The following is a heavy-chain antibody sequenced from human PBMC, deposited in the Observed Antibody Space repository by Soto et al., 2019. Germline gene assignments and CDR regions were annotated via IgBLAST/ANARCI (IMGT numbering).Heavy chain of an antibody. D-gene: IGHD6-19*01. CDR3: ARGYIAVAAKTAVIDAFDI. V-gene: IGHV1-18*01. CDR2: ISADNGDT. Sequence: QLVQSGAEVKKPGASVKVSCKASGYTFNIYGMTWVRQAPGQGLEWMGWISADNGDTNLAQKFQGRVTMTTDTSTSTTYMERRSLTSDDTAIYYCARGYIAVAAKTAVIDAFDIWGQGTLVTVSS. J-gene: IGHJ3*02. CDR1: GYTFNIYG.